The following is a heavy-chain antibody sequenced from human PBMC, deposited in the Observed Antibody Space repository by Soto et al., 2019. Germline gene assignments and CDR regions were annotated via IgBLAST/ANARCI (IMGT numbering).Heavy chain of an antibody. V-gene: IGHV1-58*01. CDR2: IIVGIGNT. CDR3: ASVGSGL. D-gene: IGHD5-12*01. CDR1: GFNFATSA. Sequence: QKQLVQSGPEVKKPGTSVKVSCKASGFNFATSAVQWVRQARGQGLEWIGWIIVGIGNTNHAQKFRERFTVTRDVSTRTAYLEVRRLISDDTAVYYCASVGSGLWGQGTLVTVSS. J-gene: IGHJ4*02.